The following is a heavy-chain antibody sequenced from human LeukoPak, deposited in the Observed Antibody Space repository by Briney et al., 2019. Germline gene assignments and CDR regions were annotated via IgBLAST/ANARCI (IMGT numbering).Heavy chain of an antibody. CDR3: ARGWIDWNYAGGWFDP. D-gene: IGHD1-7*01. V-gene: IGHV1-46*01. J-gene: IGHJ5*02. Sequence: ASVKVSCKASGYTFTSYYMHWVQQAPGQGLEWIGIINPSGGRTSYAQKFQGRVTMTRDTSTSTVYMKLSSLRSEDTAVYYCARGWIDWNYAGGWFDPWGQGTLVTVSS. CDR1: GYTFTSYY. CDR2: INPSGGRT.